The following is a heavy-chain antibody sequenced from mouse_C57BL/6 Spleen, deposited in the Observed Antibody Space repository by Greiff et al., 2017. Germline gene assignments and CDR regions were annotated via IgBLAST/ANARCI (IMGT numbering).Heavy chain of an antibody. J-gene: IGHJ2*01. V-gene: IGHV5S21*01. CDR3: ARVGVYYCYDEGYYFDY. CDR1: GFTFSSYA. Sequence: EVKVVESGAGLVKPGASLKLSCAASGFTFSSYAMSWVRQTPEKRLEWVAYISRGGDYTYYTDTVKGQFTISRDNARNTPYLQMSSLKSEDTAMYYCARVGVYYCYDEGYYFDYWGQGTTLTVSS. D-gene: IGHD2-2*01. CDR2: ISRGGDYT.